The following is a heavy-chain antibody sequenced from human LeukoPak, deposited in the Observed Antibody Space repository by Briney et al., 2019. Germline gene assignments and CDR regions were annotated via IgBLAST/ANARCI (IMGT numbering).Heavy chain of an antibody. CDR3: AREGGAITAMVTAFDY. Sequence: SETLSLTCTVSGGSISSGGYYWSWIRQHPGKGLEWIGYIYYSGSTYYNPSLKSRVTISVDTSKNQFSLKLSSVTAADTAVYYCAREGGAITAMVTAFDYWGQGTLVTVSS. D-gene: IGHD5-18*01. J-gene: IGHJ4*02. V-gene: IGHV4-31*03. CDR2: IYYSGST. CDR1: GGSISSGGYY.